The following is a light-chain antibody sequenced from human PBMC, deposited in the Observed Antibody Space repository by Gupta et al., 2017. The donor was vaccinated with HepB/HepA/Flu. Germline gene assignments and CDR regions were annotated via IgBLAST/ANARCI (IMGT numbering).Light chain of an antibody. Sequence: QSVSMQPPSVSAAAGQKVTISCSGSSSSIGKNYVSWYRQLPGTAPKLLISEDNKRPSGIPDRIFASKSGTSATLAITGLQTGDEADYYCGVWDSSLSDWVFGGGTKLTVL. CDR2: EDN. J-gene: IGLJ3*02. CDR1: SSSIGKNY. CDR3: GVWDSSLSDWV. V-gene: IGLV1-51*02.